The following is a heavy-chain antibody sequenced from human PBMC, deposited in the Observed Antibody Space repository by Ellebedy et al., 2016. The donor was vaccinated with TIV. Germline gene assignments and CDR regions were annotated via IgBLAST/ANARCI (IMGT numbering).Heavy chain of an antibody. D-gene: IGHD5-18*01. Sequence: PGGSLRLSCAASGFRFSSYTMNWVRQAPGKGLEWVAYVYTESSTTYYADSVKGRFTISRDNAKNSVFLQMNNLREEDTAVYYCARDYSYSFDNWGQGTVVSVSS. CDR2: VYTESSTT. CDR3: ARDYSYSFDN. J-gene: IGHJ4*02. V-gene: IGHV3-48*02. CDR1: GFRFSSYT.